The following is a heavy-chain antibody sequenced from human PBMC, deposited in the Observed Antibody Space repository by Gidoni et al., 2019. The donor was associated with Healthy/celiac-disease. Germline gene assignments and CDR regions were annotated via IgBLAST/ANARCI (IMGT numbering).Heavy chain of an antibody. J-gene: IGHJ4*02. CDR2: INHRGST. CDR1: GGSFSGYY. V-gene: IGHV4-34*01. CDR3: ARGNTYFDILTGSQYYFDY. D-gene: IGHD3-9*01. Sequence: QVQLQQWGAGLLKPSETLSLTCAVYGGSFSGYYWSWIRQPPGKGLEWIGEINHRGSTNYNPSLKSRVSISVDTSTNQFSLKLSSVTAADTTVYYCARGNTYFDILTGSQYYFDYWGQGTLVTVSS.